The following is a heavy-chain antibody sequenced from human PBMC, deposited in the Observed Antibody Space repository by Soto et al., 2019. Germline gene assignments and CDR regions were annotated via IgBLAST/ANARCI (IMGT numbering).Heavy chain of an antibody. J-gene: IGHJ4*01. CDR2: ISAHNGNT. Sequence: QVHLVQSGAEVKKPGASVKVSCQGSGYAFTTYGITWVRQAPGQGLEWMGWISAHNGNTNYAQKLQGRVTVTRDTSTSTAYMELRSLRYDDTAVYYCARGRYGDYWGHGALGTVSS. CDR1: GYAFTTYG. V-gene: IGHV1-18*01. D-gene: IGHD1-1*01. CDR3: ARGRYGDY.